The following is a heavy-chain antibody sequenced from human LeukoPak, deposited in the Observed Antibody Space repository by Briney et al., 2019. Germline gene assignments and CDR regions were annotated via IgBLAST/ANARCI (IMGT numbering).Heavy chain of an antibody. CDR1: GFTFSSYG. V-gene: IGHV3-23*01. CDR3: AKDGEAYCGGDCYSRPLMEFDY. D-gene: IGHD2-21*02. Sequence: PGGSLRLSCAASGFTFSSYGMSWVRQAPGKGLEWVSAIRSGGDSTYYADSVKGRFTISRDNSKNTLYLQMNSLRAEDTAVYYCAKDGEAYCGGDCYSRPLMEFDYWGQGTLVTVSS. CDR2: IRSGGDST. J-gene: IGHJ4*02.